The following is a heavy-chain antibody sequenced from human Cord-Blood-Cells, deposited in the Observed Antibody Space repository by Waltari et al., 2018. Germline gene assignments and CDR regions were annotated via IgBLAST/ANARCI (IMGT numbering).Heavy chain of an antibody. V-gene: IGHV4-34*01. Sequence: QVQLQQWGAGLLKPSETLSLTCAVYGGSFSGYYWSWIRQPPGKGLGWIGEINNSGSTTYHPSLRSRVTISVDTSKNQFSLKLSSVTAADTAVYYCARGLAVAGTEAYYYYYGMDVWGQGTTVTVSS. CDR3: ARGLAVAGTEAYYYYYGMDV. D-gene: IGHD6-19*01. CDR1: GGSFSGYY. CDR2: INNSGST. J-gene: IGHJ6*02.